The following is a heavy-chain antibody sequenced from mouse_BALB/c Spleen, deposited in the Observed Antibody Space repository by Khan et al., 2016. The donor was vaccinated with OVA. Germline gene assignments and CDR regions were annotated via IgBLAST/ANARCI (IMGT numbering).Heavy chain of an antibody. Sequence: VQLVESGPGLVAPSQSLSIACTVSGFSLTSDGVHWVRQPLGKGLVWLGVIWAGGSTNYNSALMSRLSIIKDNSKSQVFLKMNSLQTDDTAMYYCARLEDIWGQGTTLTVSS. CDR2: IWAGGST. D-gene: IGHD1-3*01. CDR3: ARLEDI. J-gene: IGHJ2*01. CDR1: GFSLTSDG. V-gene: IGHV2-9*02.